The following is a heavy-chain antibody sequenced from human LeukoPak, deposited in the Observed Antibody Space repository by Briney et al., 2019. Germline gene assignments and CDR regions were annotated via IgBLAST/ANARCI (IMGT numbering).Heavy chain of an antibody. CDR2: IYYSGST. Sequence: SENLSLTCTVSVGSISSISYYWGWTRQPPGKGLEWIGSIYYSGSTYYNPSLKSRVTISVDTSKNQFSLKLSSVSAADTAVYYCARETSTYDCSGYSRTHFDYWGQGTLVTVSS. CDR1: VGSISSISYY. J-gene: IGHJ4*02. CDR3: ARETSTYDCSGYSRTHFDY. D-gene: IGHD3-22*01. V-gene: IGHV4-39*07.